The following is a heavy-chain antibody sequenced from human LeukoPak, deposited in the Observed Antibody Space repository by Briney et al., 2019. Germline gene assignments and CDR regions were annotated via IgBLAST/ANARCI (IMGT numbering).Heavy chain of an antibody. Sequence: SETLSLTCTVSGGSMSRYYWNWIRQPPGKGLEWIGYIYYSGSTNYNPSLRSRVTISIDMSKNQFSLKLYSVTAADTAVYYCARDLRQQLVNNWFDPWGQGTLVTVSS. CDR1: GGSMSRYY. CDR2: IYYSGST. CDR3: ARDLRQQLVNNWFDP. D-gene: IGHD6-13*01. V-gene: IGHV4-59*01. J-gene: IGHJ5*02.